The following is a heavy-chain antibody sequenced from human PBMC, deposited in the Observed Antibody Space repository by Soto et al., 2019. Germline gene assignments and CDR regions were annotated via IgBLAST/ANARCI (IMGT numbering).Heavy chain of an antibody. CDR2: IYPGDSDT. V-gene: IGHV5-51*01. CDR1: GYSFTSYW. CDR3: ARLGGVLRFLEWFPSNWFDP. D-gene: IGHD3-3*01. Sequence: GESLKISCKGSGYSFTSYWIGWVRQMPGKGLEWMGIIYPGDSDTRYSPSFQGQVTISADKSISTAYLQRSSLKASDTAMYYCARLGGVLRFLEWFPSNWFDPWGQGTLVTVSS. J-gene: IGHJ5*02.